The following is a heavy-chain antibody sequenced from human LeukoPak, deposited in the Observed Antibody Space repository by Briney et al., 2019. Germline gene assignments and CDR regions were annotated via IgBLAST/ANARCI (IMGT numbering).Heavy chain of an antibody. V-gene: IGHV4-39*01. CDR2: IYYSGST. J-gene: IGHJ4*02. CDR1: GGSISSSSYY. D-gene: IGHD5-18*01. CDR3: ARHATDTAMVFDY. Sequence: SETLSLTCTVSGGSISSSSYYWGWIRQPPGKGLEGIGSIYYSGSTYYNPSLKSRVTISVDTSKNQFSLKLSSVTAADTAVYYCARHATDTAMVFDYWGQGTLVTVSS.